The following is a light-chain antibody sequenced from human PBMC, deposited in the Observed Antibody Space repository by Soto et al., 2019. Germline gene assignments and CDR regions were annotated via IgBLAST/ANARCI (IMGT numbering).Light chain of an antibody. Sequence: QSDLTQPPYASGSHGQSVTISCTGTSSDVGGYNYVSWYQQHPGKAPKLMIYEVSKRPSGVPDRFSGSKSGNTASLTVSLLQAEDEADYYCSSYAGSNSSVFGTDTKVTV. V-gene: IGLV2-8*01. CDR1: SSDVGGYNY. J-gene: IGLJ1*01. CDR2: EVS. CDR3: SSYAGSNSSV.